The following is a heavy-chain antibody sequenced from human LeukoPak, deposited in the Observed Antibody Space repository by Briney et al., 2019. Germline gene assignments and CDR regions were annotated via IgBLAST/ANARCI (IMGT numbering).Heavy chain of an antibody. D-gene: IGHD3-22*01. Sequence: PGGSLRLSCAASGFTFDDYAMHWVRQAPGKGLEWVSGISWNSGSIGYADSVKGRFTISRDNAKNSLYLQMNSLRAEDTALYYCAKDIRADDSSGYYYSGDAFDIWGQGTMVTVS. J-gene: IGHJ3*02. CDR1: GFTFDDYA. CDR3: AKDIRADDSSGYYYSGDAFDI. CDR2: ISWNSGSI. V-gene: IGHV3-9*01.